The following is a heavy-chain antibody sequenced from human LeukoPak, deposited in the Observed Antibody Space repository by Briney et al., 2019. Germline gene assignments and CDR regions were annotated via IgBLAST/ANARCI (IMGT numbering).Heavy chain of an antibody. CDR2: ISGSGGST. V-gene: IGHV3-23*01. CDR1: GFTFSSYA. D-gene: IGHD3-9*01. CDR3: ARVHEGNTGGYFDWLEVAFDI. J-gene: IGHJ3*02. Sequence: HPGGSLRLSCAASGFTFSSYAMSWVRQAPGKGLEWVSAISGSGGSTYYADSVKGRFTISRDNAKNSLYLQMNSLRAEDTALYYCARVHEGNTGGYFDWLEVAFDIWGQGTMVTVSS.